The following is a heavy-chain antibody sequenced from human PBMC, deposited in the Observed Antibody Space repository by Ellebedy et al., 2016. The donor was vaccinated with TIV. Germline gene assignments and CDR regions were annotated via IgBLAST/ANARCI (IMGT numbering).Heavy chain of an antibody. V-gene: IGHV5-51*01. J-gene: IGHJ3*02. CDR3: ARWGVLVVAAPDAFDI. CDR1: GYSFTSYW. CDR2: IYPSDSDT. D-gene: IGHD2-15*01. Sequence: GESLKISCKGSGYSFTSYWIGWVRQMPGKGLEWMGIIYPSDSDTRYSPSFQGQVTISADKSISTAYLQWSSLKASDTAMYYCARWGVLVVAAPDAFDIWGQGTMVTVSS.